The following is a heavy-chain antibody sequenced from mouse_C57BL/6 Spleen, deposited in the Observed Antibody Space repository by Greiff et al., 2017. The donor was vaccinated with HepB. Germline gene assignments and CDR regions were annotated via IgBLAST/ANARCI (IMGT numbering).Heavy chain of an antibody. CDR2: INHNNGGT. CDR3: ARGNYSNYVWFAY. CDR1: GYTFTDYN. J-gene: IGHJ3*01. D-gene: IGHD2-5*01. V-gene: IGHV1-18*01. Sequence: EVQLQQSGPELVKPGASVKIPCKASGYTFTDYNMDWVKQSHGKSLEWIGDINHNNGGTIYNQKFKGKATLTVDKSSSTAYMELRSLTSEDTAVYYCARGNYSNYVWFAYWGQGTLVTVSA.